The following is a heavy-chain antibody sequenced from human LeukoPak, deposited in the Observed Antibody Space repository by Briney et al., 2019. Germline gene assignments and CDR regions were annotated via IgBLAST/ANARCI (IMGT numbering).Heavy chain of an antibody. V-gene: IGHV3-11*01. J-gene: IGHJ3*02. CDR3: ARDLDIAGAAFDI. Sequence: GGSLRLSCAASGFTFSDYYMSWIRQAPGKGLEWISYISSLGNTIYYTDSVKGRFTISRDNAKNSLYLQMNSLRAEDTAVYYCARDLDIAGAAFDIWGQGTMVTVSS. D-gene: IGHD5-12*01. CDR2: ISSLGNTI. CDR1: GFTFSDYY.